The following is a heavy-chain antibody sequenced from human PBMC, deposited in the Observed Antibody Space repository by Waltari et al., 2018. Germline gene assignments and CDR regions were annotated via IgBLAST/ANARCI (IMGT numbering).Heavy chain of an antibody. V-gene: IGHV4-39*01. CDR3: ATKRESSASGFDY. D-gene: IGHD6-19*01. CDR1: GGSISSSSYY. J-gene: IGHJ4*02. Sequence: QLQLQESGPGLVKPSETLSFPCTVSGGSISSSSYYGGWIRQPPGKGLEWIGGIYYSGSTYYNPSLKSRVTISVDTSKNQFSLKLSSVTAADTAVYYCATKRESSASGFDYWGQGTLVTVSS. CDR2: IYYSGST.